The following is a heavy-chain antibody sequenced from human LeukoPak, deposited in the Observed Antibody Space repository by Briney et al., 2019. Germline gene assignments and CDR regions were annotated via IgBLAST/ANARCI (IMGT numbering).Heavy chain of an antibody. CDR2: ISGSGVTT. D-gene: IGHD3-10*02. V-gene: IGHV3-23*01. J-gene: IGHJ3*01. CDR1: VFVFDTYA. CDR3: AKDLFGDWTALHV. Sequence: GGSLRLSCAASVFVFDTYAMNWVPQAPGKGLEWGSLISGSGVTTDYSDSVKGRFTISRDNSKNTLYLQMNTLRADDTAVYWCAKDLFGDWTALHVWGRGTVVTVSS.